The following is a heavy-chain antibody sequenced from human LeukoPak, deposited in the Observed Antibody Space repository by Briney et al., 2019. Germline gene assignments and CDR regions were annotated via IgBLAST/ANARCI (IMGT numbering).Heavy chain of an antibody. Sequence: GRSLRLSCAASGFTFSSYSMNWVRQAPGKGLEWVSSISSSSSYIYYADSVKGRFTISRDNAKNSLYLQMNSLRAEDTAVYYCARMYGSGSYPFDYWGQGTLVTVSS. J-gene: IGHJ4*02. CDR1: GFTFSSYS. CDR2: ISSSSSYI. CDR3: ARMYGSGSYPFDY. V-gene: IGHV3-21*01. D-gene: IGHD3-10*01.